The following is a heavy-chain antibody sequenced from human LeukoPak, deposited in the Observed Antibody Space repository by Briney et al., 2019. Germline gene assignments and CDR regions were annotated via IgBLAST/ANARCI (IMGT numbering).Heavy chain of an antibody. D-gene: IGHD6-13*01. J-gene: IGHJ4*02. Sequence: PSETLSLTCTVSGGSISGSSYYWGWIRQPPGKGLEWIGSIYYSGSTYYNPSLKSRVTISVDTSKNQFSLKLSSVTAADTAVYCCASGGGAAAGTGYWGQGTLVTVSS. CDR2: IYYSGST. CDR1: GGSISGSSYY. CDR3: ASGGGAAAGTGY. V-gene: IGHV4-39*01.